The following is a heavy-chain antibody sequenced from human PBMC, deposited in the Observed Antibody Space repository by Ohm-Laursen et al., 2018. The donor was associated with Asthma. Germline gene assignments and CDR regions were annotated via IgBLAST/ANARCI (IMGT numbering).Heavy chain of an antibody. V-gene: IGHV4-31*03. CDR3: ASTSRDYVGYFDY. Sequence: SETLSLTCTVSGGSISSGGYYWSWIRQHPGKGLEWIGYIYYSGSTYYNPSLKSRVTISVDTSKNQFSLKLSSVTAADTAVYYCASTSRDYVGYFDYWGQGTLVTVSS. D-gene: IGHD4-17*01. CDR2: IYYSGST. CDR1: GGSISSGGYY. J-gene: IGHJ4*02.